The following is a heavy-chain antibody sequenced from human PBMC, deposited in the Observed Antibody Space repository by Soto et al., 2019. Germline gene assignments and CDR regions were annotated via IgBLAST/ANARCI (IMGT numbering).Heavy chain of an antibody. Sequence: VRLQESGPGLVEPSETLSLTCSVSGDSINNYYWSWIRQPAGKGLEWIGRIYSSGSANYNPSLRTRGTMSVDTSKNHVFLRVTSVTAADTAVDFCARGGTRSADLPTYWGQGIQVIVSS. J-gene: IGHJ4*02. CDR1: GDSINNYY. D-gene: IGHD1-1*01. V-gene: IGHV4-4*07. CDR3: ARGGTRSADLPTY. CDR2: IYSSGSA.